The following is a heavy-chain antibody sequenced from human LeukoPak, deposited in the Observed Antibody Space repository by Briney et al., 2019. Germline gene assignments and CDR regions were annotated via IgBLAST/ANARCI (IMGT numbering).Heavy chain of an antibody. CDR3: ARVRGYDTSDYDF. Sequence: GGSLRLSCAASRFTFSSYWMHWVRQAPGKGLVWVSRIHSDGSSTTYADSVKGRFTISRDNAKNTLYLQMNSLRAEDTAVYYCARVRGYDTSDYDFWGQGTLVTVSS. CDR1: RFTFSSYW. D-gene: IGHD3-22*01. J-gene: IGHJ4*02. V-gene: IGHV3-74*01. CDR2: IHSDGSST.